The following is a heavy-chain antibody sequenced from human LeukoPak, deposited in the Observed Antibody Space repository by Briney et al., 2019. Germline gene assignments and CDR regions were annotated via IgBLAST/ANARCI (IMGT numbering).Heavy chain of an antibody. CDR3: AKDIGGDCSGGSCYFDY. J-gene: IGHJ4*02. Sequence: GGSLRLSCAASGFTFDDYAMHWVRQAPGKGLEWVSGISWNSGSIGYADSVKGRFTISRDNAKNSLYLQMNSLRAEDTALYYCAKDIGGDCSGGSCYFDYWGQGTLVTVSS. V-gene: IGHV3-9*01. CDR2: ISWNSGSI. D-gene: IGHD2-15*01. CDR1: GFTFDDYA.